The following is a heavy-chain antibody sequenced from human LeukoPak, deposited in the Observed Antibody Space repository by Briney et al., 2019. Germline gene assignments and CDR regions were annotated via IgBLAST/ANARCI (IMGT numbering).Heavy chain of an antibody. D-gene: IGHD3-22*01. CDR3: ARDLNYYDSSGYGH. CDR2: IRGSGGDT. J-gene: IGHJ4*02. V-gene: IGHV3-23*01. Sequence: PGGSLRLSCAASGFTFSSYAMSWVRQAPGKGLEWVSAIRGSGGDTYYADSVKGRFTISRDNSKNTLYLQMNSLRAEDTAVYYCARDLNYYDSSGYGHWGQGTLVTVSS. CDR1: GFTFSSYA.